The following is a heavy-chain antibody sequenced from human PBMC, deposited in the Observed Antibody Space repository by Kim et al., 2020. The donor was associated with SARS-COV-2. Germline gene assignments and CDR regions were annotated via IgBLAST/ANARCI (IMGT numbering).Heavy chain of an antibody. Sequence: GGSLRLSCAASGFTFSNYWMHWVRQAPGKGLVWVSHINSDGSGTTYADSVKARFTVSRDNAKNTLYLQMNSLRAEDTAIYYCASRIYTSFDSWGQGALVTVSS. CDR2: INSDGSGT. CDR1: GFTFSNYW. CDR3: ASRIYTSFDS. V-gene: IGHV3-74*01. J-gene: IGHJ4*02.